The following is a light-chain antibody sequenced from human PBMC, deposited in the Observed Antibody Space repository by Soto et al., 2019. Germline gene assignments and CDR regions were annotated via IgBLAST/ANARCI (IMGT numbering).Light chain of an antibody. J-gene: IGLJ1*01. CDR3: LSYAATASV. CDR2: EVS. V-gene: IGLV2-8*01. Sequence: QSVLTQPPSASGSPGQSVTISCAGTSSDVGGYNYVSWYQQYPGKVPKLMIYEVSERPSGVPDRFSGSKSGNTAFLTVSGLQAEDEADYYCLSYAATASVFGTGTKATVL. CDR1: SSDVGGYNY.